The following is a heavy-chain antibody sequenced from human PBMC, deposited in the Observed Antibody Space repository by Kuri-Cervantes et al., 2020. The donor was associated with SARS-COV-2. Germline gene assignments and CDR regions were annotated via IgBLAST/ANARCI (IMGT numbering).Heavy chain of an antibody. CDR3: ARNHSMDV. CDR1: GFIFSDYA. V-gene: IGHV3-30*14. CDR2: ISYDGRNT. Sequence: GESLKISCEASGFIFSDYAIDWVRQAPGKGLEWVATISYDGRNTKFADSVKGRFTISRDNSKNVVYLQMNSLRIEDAAVYYCARNHSMDVWGTGTAVTVSS. J-gene: IGHJ6*03.